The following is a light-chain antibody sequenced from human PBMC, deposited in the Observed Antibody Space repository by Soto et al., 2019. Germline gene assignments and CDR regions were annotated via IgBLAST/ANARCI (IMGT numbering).Light chain of an antibody. CDR2: EGS. CDR3: LSYAGSSTYV. V-gene: IGLV2-23*01. CDR1: SSDVGGYNL. Sequence: QSVLTQPASVSGSPGQSITISCTGTSSDVGGYNLVSWYQQHPGKAPKLMIYEGSKRPSGVSNRFSGSKSGNTASLTISGLHAEDEADYYCLSYAGSSTYVFGGGTKLTVL. J-gene: IGLJ2*01.